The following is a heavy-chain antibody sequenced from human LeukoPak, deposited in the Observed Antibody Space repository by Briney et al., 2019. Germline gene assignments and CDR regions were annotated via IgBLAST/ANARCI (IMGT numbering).Heavy chain of an antibody. CDR2: IYYSGST. Sequence: PSETLSLTCTVSGGSISSYYWSWIRQPPGKGLEWIGYIYYSGSTNYNPSLKSRVTISVDTSKNQFSLKLSSVTAADTAVYYCARSRGYSYGLDYWGQGTLVTVSS. J-gene: IGHJ4*02. V-gene: IGHV4-59*08. CDR1: GGSISSYY. D-gene: IGHD5-18*01. CDR3: ARSRGYSYGLDY.